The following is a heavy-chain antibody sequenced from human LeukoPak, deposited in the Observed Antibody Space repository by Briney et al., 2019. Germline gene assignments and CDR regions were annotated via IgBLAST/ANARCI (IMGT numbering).Heavy chain of an antibody. CDR1: GDSINSSNW. Sequence: SETLSLTCAVSGDSINSSNWWNWVRQPPGQGLEWIAEIYHSGNTNYNPSLKSRVTISLDKSKNQFSLKLTSVTAADTALYFCARAGGGTYYFDFWGQGTLVTVSS. V-gene: IGHV4-4*02. D-gene: IGHD1-26*01. CDR3: ARAGGGTYYFDF. J-gene: IGHJ4*02. CDR2: IYHSGNT.